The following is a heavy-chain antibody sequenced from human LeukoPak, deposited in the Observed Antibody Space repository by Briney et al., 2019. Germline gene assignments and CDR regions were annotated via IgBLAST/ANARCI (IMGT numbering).Heavy chain of an antibody. J-gene: IGHJ5*02. CDR2: ISAYNDNT. CDR1: GYTFTIYG. CDR3: ARGKGSGYYQNWLDP. D-gene: IGHD3-22*01. Sequence: GASVKVSCKASGYTFTIYGISWVRQAPGQGLEWMGWISAYNDNTNYAQKFQGRVTMTRDTSISTAYMELSRLRSDDTAVYYCARGKGSGYYQNWLDPWGQGTLVTVSS. V-gene: IGHV1-18*01.